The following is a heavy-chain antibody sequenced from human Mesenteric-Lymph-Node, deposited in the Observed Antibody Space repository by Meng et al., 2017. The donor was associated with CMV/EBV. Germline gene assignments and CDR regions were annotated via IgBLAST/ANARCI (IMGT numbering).Heavy chain of an antibody. D-gene: IGHD5-18*01. J-gene: IGHJ6*02. V-gene: IGHV4-61*01. CDR1: GGSVSSGSYY. Sequence: SETLSLTCTVSGGSVSSGSYYWSWIRQPPGKGLEWIGYIYYSGSTNYNPSLKSRVTISVDTSKNQFSLKLSSVTAADTAVYYCASYLGGYSYGRWGYGMDVWGQGTTVTVSS. CDR3: ASYLGGYSYGRWGYGMDV. CDR2: IYYSGST.